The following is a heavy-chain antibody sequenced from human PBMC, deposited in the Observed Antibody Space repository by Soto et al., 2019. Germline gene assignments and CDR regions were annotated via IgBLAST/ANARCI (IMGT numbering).Heavy chain of an antibody. CDR1: GVSISSGGDY. CDR2: IFYSGTA. D-gene: IGHD4-17*01. V-gene: IGHV4-61*03. Sequence: SETLSLTCTVSGVSISSGGDYWSWIRQHPGKGLEWIGYIFYSGTATYNPSLRSRVTMSVDTSKNHFSLRLSSVTAADTAVYYCARDSGYGDPFDYWGQGTLVTVSS. J-gene: IGHJ4*02. CDR3: ARDSGYGDPFDY.